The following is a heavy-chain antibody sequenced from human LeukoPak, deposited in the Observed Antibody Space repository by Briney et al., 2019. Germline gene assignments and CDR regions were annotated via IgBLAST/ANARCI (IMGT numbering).Heavy chain of an antibody. CDR1: GFTFSSYG. J-gene: IGHJ3*02. Sequence: GRSLRLSCAASGFTFSSYGMHWVRQAPGKGLEWVAVIGYDGSNKYYADSVKGRFTISRDNSKNTLYLQMNSLRAEDTAVYYCARYSCGGDCYDAFDIWGQGTMVTVSS. CDR2: IGYDGSNK. D-gene: IGHD2-21*02. V-gene: IGHV3-33*01. CDR3: ARYSCGGDCYDAFDI.